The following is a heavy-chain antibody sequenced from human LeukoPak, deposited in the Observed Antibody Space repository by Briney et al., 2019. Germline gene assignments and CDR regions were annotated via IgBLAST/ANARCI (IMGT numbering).Heavy chain of an antibody. V-gene: IGHV4-34*01. CDR2: INHSGST. J-gene: IGHJ6*02. CDR3: ARGRHRPRIAAAGTHYYYGMDV. CDR1: GGSFSGYY. D-gene: IGHD6-13*01. Sequence: SETLSLTCAVYGGSFSGYYWSWIRQPPGRGLEWIGKINHSGSTNYNPSLKSRVTISVDTSKNQFSLKLGSVTAADTAVYYCARGRHRPRIAAAGTHYYYGMDVWGQGTTVTVSS.